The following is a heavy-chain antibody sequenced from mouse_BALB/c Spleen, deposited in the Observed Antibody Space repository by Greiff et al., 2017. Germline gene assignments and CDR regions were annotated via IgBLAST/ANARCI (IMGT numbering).Heavy chain of an antibody. CDR1: GYTFTDYN. V-gene: IGHV1S29*02. J-gene: IGHJ1*01. CDR3: ARSEGASYYWYFDV. D-gene: IGHD6-1*01. CDR2: IYPYNGGT. Sequence: EVQLQQSGPELVKPGASVKISCKASGYTFTDYNMHWVKQSHGKSLEWIGYIYPYNGGTGYNQKFKSKATLTVDNSSSTAYMELRSLTSEDSAVYYCARSEGASYYWYFDVWGAGTTVTVSS.